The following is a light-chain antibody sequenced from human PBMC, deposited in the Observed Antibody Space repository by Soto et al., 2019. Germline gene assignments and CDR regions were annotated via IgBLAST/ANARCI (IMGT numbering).Light chain of an antibody. CDR3: QQSGA. V-gene: IGKV3-20*01. Sequence: EVVLTQSPGTLSLSPGERATLSCRASQSISSTYLTWYQQKPGQAPRLLIYGASSRATGIPDRFSGSGSETDFTLTISRLEPEDFAVYYCQQSGAFGQGTKVEIK. CDR2: GAS. J-gene: IGKJ1*01. CDR1: QSISSTY.